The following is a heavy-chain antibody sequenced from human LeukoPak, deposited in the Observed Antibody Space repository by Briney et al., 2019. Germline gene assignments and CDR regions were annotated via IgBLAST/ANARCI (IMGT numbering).Heavy chain of an antibody. CDR1: GFTFGSYS. J-gene: IGHJ4*02. CDR2: ISSSSSCM. Sequence: PGGPLRLSCAASGFTFGSYSMNWVRQAPGKGLESVSSISSSSSCMCYSNSVKGRFTTPSGNAKNSPYLQMNSLRAADTAVSCCPELANGGNQFGYWGQGTLVTDS. CDR3: PELANGGNQFGY. V-gene: IGHV3-21*01. D-gene: IGHD4-23*01.